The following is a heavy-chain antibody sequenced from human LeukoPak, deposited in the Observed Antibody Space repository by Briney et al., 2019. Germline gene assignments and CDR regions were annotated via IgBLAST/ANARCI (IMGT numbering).Heavy chain of an antibody. CDR2: IKRDSSET. V-gene: IGHV3-7*01. Sequence: GGSLRLSCAASGFMFRSHWMSWVRQAPGKGLEWVANIKRDSSETWYLDSVKGRFTVYRDNGRNSLYLQMSGVRDEDTAVYYCARVDEKFQDGGYRSFDSWGQGTPVSVS. D-gene: IGHD4-23*01. J-gene: IGHJ4*02. CDR1: GFMFRSHW. CDR3: ARVDEKFQDGGYRSFDS.